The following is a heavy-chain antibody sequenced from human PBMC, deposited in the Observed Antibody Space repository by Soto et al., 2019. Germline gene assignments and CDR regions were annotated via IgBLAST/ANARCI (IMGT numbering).Heavy chain of an antibody. CDR3: AKGLRNWGFDY. Sequence: QVHLVQSGAEVKRPGASVKISCKASGYTFTSDDFNWVRQATGQGREWMGWMNPNNGNTAYAKKFQGRVTMTRHSSISTAYMELSSLTSEDTAVYYGAKGLRNWGFDYWGQGTLVTVSS. CDR2: MNPNNGNT. V-gene: IGHV1-8*01. D-gene: IGHD7-27*01. J-gene: IGHJ4*02. CDR1: GYTFTSDD.